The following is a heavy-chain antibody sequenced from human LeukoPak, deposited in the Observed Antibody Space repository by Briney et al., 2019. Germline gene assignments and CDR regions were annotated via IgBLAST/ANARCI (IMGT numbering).Heavy chain of an antibody. D-gene: IGHD2-15*01. V-gene: IGHV1-46*01. CDR3: ARDGVDRSGGNCYLDY. CDR2: INPSGGST. CDR1: GYAFTSYY. Sequence: EASVKVSCKASGYAFTSYYMHWVRQAPGQGLEWMGIINPSGGSTSYAQKFQGRVTMTRDTSTSTVYMEVSSLRSEDTAVYYCARDGVDRSGGNCYLDYWGQGTLVTVSS. J-gene: IGHJ4*02.